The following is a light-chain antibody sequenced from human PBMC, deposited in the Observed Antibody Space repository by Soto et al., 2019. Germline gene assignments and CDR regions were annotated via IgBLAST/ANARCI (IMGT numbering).Light chain of an antibody. CDR1: SSDVGKYNL. Sequence: QSALTQPASVSGSPGQSITISCTGTSSDVGKYNLVSWYQQHPGKAPKLMIYEDIERPSGISDRVSGSKSGNTASLTISGLQTEDEADYYCCSYAGGTSVVYGGGTKLTVL. CDR2: EDI. CDR3: CSYAGGTSVV. J-gene: IGLJ2*01. V-gene: IGLV2-23*01.